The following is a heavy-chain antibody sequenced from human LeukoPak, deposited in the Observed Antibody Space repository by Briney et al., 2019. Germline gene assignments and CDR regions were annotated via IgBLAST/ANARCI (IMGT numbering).Heavy chain of an antibody. CDR3: ARGELDCSSTSCHTGGNWFDP. CDR2: INPNSGGT. Sequence: ASVKVSCKASGYTFTGYYMHWVRQAPEQGLEWMGWINPNSGGTNYAQKFQGRVTMTRDTSISTAYMELSRLRSDDTAVYYCARGELDCSSTSCHTGGNWFDPWGQGTLVTVSS. J-gene: IGHJ5*02. V-gene: IGHV1-2*02. D-gene: IGHD2-2*02. CDR1: GYTFTGYY.